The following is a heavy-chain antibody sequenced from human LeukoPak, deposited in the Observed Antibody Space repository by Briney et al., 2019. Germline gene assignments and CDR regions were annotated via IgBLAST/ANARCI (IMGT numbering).Heavy chain of an antibody. CDR2: IYYSGST. V-gene: IGHV4-39*01. CDR3: ARVLWFGELANWFDP. CDR1: GGSISSSSYY. J-gene: IGHJ5*02. D-gene: IGHD3-10*01. Sequence: SETLSLTRTVSGGSISSSSYYWGWIRQPPGKGLEWIGSIYYSGSTYYNPSLKSRVTISVDTSKNQFSLKLSSVTAADTAVYYCARVLWFGELANWFDPWGQGTLVTVSS.